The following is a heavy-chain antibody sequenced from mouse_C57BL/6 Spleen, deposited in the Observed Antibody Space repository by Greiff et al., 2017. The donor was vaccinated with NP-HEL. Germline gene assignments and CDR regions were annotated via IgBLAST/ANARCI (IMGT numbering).Heavy chain of an antibody. CDR3: ARDPRTGTNLDY. CDR2: ISDGGSYT. J-gene: IGHJ2*01. D-gene: IGHD4-1*01. CDR1: GFTFSSYA. V-gene: IGHV5-4*01. Sequence: EVKLMESGGGLVKPGGSLKLSCAASGFTFSSYAMSWVRQTPEKRLEWVATISDGGSYTYYPDNVKGRFTISRDNAKNNLYLQMSHLKSEDTAMYYCARDPRTGTNLDYWGQGTTLTVSS.